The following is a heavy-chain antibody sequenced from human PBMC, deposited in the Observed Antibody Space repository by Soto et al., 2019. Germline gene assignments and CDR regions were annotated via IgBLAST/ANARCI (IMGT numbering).Heavy chain of an antibody. CDR2: ISYDGRHD. V-gene: IGHV3-30*04. J-gene: IGHJ4*02. CDR1: GFTFSSYT. Sequence: QVHLVESGGGVVQSGRSLRLSCAASGFTFSSYTMNWVRLLPGRGLEWVAVISYDGRHDYYSDSVEGRFTISRDNVKNILYLHMNSLRPEDTAVYYCATNVAVVTPADNLFDSWGQGALVTVSS. CDR3: ATNVAVVTPADNLFDS. D-gene: IGHD2-15*01.